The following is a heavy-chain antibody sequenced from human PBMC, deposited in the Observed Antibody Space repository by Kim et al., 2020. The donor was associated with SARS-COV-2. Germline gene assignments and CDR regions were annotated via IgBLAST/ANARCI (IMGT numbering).Heavy chain of an antibody. J-gene: IGHJ4*02. CDR2: ISYDGSNK. CDR3: ARDGSGYSFDY. V-gene: IGHV3-30-3*01. CDR1: GFTFSSYA. Sequence: LSLTCAASGFTFSSYAMHWVRQAPGKGLEWVALISYDGSNKYYADSVKGRFTISRDNSKNTLYLQMNSLRAEDTAVYYCARDGSGYSFDYWGQGTLVTVSS. D-gene: IGHD3-22*01.